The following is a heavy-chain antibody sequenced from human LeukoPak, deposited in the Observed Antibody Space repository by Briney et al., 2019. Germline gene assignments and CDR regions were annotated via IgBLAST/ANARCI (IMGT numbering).Heavy chain of an antibody. CDR2: ISAYNGNT. Sequence: ASVKVSCKASGYTFTSYGITWVRQAPGQGLEWMGRISAYNGNTNYVQKFQGRVTMTTDTSTSTAYMELRSLRSDDTAVYYCARDISPTTVVADFDYWGQGTLVTVSS. CDR1: GYTFTSYG. V-gene: IGHV1-18*01. CDR3: ARDISPTTVVADFDY. D-gene: IGHD4-23*01. J-gene: IGHJ4*02.